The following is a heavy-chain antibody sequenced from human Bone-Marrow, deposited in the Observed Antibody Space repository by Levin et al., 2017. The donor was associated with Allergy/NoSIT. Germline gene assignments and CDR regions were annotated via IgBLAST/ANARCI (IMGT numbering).Heavy chain of an antibody. V-gene: IGHV3-23*01. J-gene: IGHJ4*02. CDR1: GFTFRSYV. D-gene: IGHD2-21*01. CDR3: VRTPGAIVVTPYFDY. Sequence: GGSLRLSCAASGFTFRSYVMNWVRQAPGKGLEWVSVISGSGDNTYYADSVKGRFTISRDASKNTLYLQMNSLSAEDTAMYYCVRTPGAIVVTPYFDYWGQGTLVTVSS. CDR2: ISGSGDNT.